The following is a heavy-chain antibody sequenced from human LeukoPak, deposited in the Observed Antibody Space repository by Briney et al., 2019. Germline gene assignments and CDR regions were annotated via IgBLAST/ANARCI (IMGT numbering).Heavy chain of an antibody. CDR2: ISGGGSST. D-gene: IGHD4-17*01. V-gene: IGHV3-23*01. J-gene: IGHJ4*02. CDR1: GFTFSSYA. CDR3: ARGSYGDYDY. Sequence: GGSLRLSCAASGFTFSSYAMSWVRQAPGKGLEWVSGISGGGSSTYYADSVKGRFTISRDNSKNTLYLQMNSLRAEDTAVYYCARGSYGDYDYWGQGTLVTVSS.